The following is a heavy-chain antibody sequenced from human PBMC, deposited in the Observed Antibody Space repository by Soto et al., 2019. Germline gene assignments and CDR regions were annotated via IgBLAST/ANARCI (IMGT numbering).Heavy chain of an antibody. V-gene: IGHV1-18*01. Sequence: ASVQVACKASCYTFTSYGIIWVRQAPGQGLEWMGWISAYNGNTNYAQKLQGRVTMTTDTSTSTAYMELRSLRSDDTAVYYCARAPTHYDFWSGPVYYFDYWGQGTLVTVSS. J-gene: IGHJ4*02. CDR2: ISAYNGNT. CDR1: CYTFTSYG. CDR3: ARAPTHYDFWSGPVYYFDY. D-gene: IGHD3-3*01.